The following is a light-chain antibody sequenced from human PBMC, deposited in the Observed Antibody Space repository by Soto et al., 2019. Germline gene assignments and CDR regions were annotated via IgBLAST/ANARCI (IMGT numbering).Light chain of an antibody. CDR1: QSISSN. CDR3: QQYNDWPPWT. J-gene: IGKJ1*01. Sequence: VMTQTPATLSLSPGERATLSCRASQSISSNLAWYQQKPGQAPRLIIYTASIRATGIPARFSGSGSGTEFNLTISSLQSEDSAIYYCQQYNDWPPWTCGQGTKVEIK. V-gene: IGKV3-15*01. CDR2: TAS.